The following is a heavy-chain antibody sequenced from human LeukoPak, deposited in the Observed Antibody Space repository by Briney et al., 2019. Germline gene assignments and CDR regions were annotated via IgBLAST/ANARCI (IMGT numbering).Heavy chain of an antibody. CDR3: ARVTTGGYYNC. J-gene: IGHJ4*02. CDR2: IYSTGST. Sequence: SETLSLTCSVSGDSISSGNYYWTWIRQPTGKGLEWIGRIYSTGSTNYNPSLKSRVTISVDTSKNQFSLRLSSVTAADTAVYYCARVTTGGYYNCWGQGTLVTVS. CDR1: GDSISSGNYY. D-gene: IGHD3-22*01. V-gene: IGHV4-61*02.